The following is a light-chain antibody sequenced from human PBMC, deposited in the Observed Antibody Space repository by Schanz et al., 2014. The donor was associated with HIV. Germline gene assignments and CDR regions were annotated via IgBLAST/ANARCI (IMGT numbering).Light chain of an antibody. J-gene: IGKJ4*01. CDR1: QSVSSSY. V-gene: IGKV3-20*01. CDR3: QQYNNWPPLT. Sequence: EIVLTQSPGTLSLSPGERATLSCRASQSVSSSYLAWYQQKPGQAPRVLIYGASSRATGIPDRFSGSGSGTDFTLTISSLQSEDFAVYFCQQYNNWPPLTFGGGTKVQIK. CDR2: GAS.